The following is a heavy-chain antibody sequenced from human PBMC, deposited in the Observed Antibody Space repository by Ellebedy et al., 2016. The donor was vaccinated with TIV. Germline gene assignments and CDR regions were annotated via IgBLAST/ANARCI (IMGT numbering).Heavy chain of an antibody. CDR2: INPNSGGT. D-gene: IGHD5-18*01. CDR3: ARGRGYSFDVCDV. CDR1: GYTFTGYY. Sequence: AASVQVSCKASGYTFTGYYMHWVRQAPGQGLEWMGWINPNSGGTNYAQKFQGWVTMTRDTSISTAYMELSSLRSEDTAVYYCARGRGYSFDVCDVWGQGTMVTVSS. J-gene: IGHJ3*01. V-gene: IGHV1-2*04.